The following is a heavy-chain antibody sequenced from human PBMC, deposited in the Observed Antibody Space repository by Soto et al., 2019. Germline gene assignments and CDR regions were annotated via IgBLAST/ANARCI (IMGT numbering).Heavy chain of an antibody. CDR3: AASICYYGMDV. CDR1: GYTFTNYW. V-gene: IGHV5-51*01. CDR2: IYPGDSDT. J-gene: IGHJ6*02. Sequence: PGESLKISCKGFGYTFTNYWIGWVRQMPGKGPEWMGIIYPGDSDTKYNPSFQGQVTISADKSITTTYLQWSSLKASDTAIYYCAASICYYGMDVWGQGTTVTVS.